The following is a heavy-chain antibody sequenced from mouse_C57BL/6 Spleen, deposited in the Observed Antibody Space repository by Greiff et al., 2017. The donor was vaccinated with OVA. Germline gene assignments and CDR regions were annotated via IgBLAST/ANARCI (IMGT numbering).Heavy chain of an antibody. V-gene: IGHV1-7*01. CDR2: INPSSGYT. CDR3: AKIYYDYHYAMDY. D-gene: IGHD2-4*01. J-gene: IGHJ4*01. Sequence: QVQLQQSGAELAKPGASVTLSCKASGYTFTSYWMHWVKQRPGQGLEWIGYINPSSGYTKYNQKFKDKATLTADKSSSTAYMQLSSLTYEDSAVYYCAKIYYDYHYAMDYWGQGTSVTVSS. CDR1: GYTFTSYW.